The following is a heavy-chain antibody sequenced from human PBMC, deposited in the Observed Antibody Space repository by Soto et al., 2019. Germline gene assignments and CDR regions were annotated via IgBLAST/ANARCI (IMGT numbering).Heavy chain of an antibody. J-gene: IGHJ6*02. CDR3: ARDGQQLAPYAMDV. CDR2: IWFDGNNK. D-gene: IGHD6-13*01. V-gene: IGHV3-33*01. Sequence: QVQLVESGGNMVQPGRPLRLSCAASGFTFGNNAMHWVRHAAGKGLEWVAQIWFDGNNKYYTDSVKGRFTISRDNLKNTVYLQMDSLRADDTAVYYCARDGQQLAPYAMDVWGQGTTVIVSS. CDR1: GFTFGNNA.